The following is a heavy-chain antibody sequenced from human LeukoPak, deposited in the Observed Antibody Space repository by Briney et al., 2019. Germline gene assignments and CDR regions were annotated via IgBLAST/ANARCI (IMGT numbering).Heavy chain of an antibody. Sequence: GGSLRLSCAASGFTFSSYWMSWVRQAPGKGLEWVANIKQDGSEKYYVDSVKGRFTISRDNAKNPLYLQMNSLRAEDTAVYYCARYAYYDFWRHPNGDAFDIWGQGTMVTVSS. CDR2: IKQDGSEK. CDR3: ARYAYYDFWRHPNGDAFDI. J-gene: IGHJ3*02. CDR1: GFTFSSYW. V-gene: IGHV3-7*01. D-gene: IGHD3-3*01.